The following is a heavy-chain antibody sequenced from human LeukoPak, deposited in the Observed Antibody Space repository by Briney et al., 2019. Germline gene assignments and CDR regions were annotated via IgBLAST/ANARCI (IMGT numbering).Heavy chain of an antibody. Sequence: GGSLRLSCAASGFTFSDYYMNWIRQAPGKGLEWVSYITTSGATTWYADSVKGRFTISRDDAKNSLYLQVNSLRAEDTAMYYCARVTTGAAEWGQGTLVTVSS. CDR3: ARVTTGAAE. J-gene: IGHJ4*02. V-gene: IGHV3-11*01. CDR2: ITTSGATT. CDR1: GFTFSDYY. D-gene: IGHD1-1*01.